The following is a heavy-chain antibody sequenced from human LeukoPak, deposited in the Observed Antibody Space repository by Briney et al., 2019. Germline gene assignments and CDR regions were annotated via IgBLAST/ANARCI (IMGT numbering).Heavy chain of an antibody. CDR3: ARAVLVPAAKTAYYYYMDV. D-gene: IGHD2-2*01. V-gene: IGHV3-21*01. Sequence: GGSLRLSCAASGFTFSSYNMNWVRQAPGKGLEWVSSISSISSYIYYADSVKGRFTISRDNAKNTLYLQMNSLRAEDTAVYYCARAVLVPAAKTAYYYYMDVWGKGTTVTVSS. J-gene: IGHJ6*03. CDR2: ISSISSYI. CDR1: GFTFSSYN.